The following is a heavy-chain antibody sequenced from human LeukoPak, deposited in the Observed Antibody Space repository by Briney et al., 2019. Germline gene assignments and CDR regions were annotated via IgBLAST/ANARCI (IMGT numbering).Heavy chain of an antibody. CDR1: GGSISSSSYY. CDR3: ARYGVVLDY. V-gene: IGHV4-61*05. D-gene: IGHD3-3*01. J-gene: IGHJ4*02. CDR2: IYYSGST. Sequence: SETLSLTCTVSGGSISSSSYYWGWIRQPPGKGLEWIGYIYYSGSTNYNPSLKSRVTISVDTSKNQFSLKLSSVTAADTAVYYCARYGVVLDYWGQGTLVTVSS.